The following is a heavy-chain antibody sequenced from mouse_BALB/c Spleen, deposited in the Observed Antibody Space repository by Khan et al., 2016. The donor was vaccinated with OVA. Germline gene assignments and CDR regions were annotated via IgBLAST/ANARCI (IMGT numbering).Heavy chain of an antibody. J-gene: IGHJ2*01. CDR2: IYPGTDNT. CDR3: AREESLYYVDY. V-gene: IGHV1S132*01. D-gene: IGHD6-2*01. CDR1: GYIFTSYW. Sequence: QVQLKESGAELVRPGASVKLSCKTSGYIFTSYWIHWVKQRSGQGLEWFARIYPGTDNTYYTEKLTDKVTLTADTSSSTVYMQLSSLKSEDSAIYFCAREESLYYVDYWGQGTTLTVSS.